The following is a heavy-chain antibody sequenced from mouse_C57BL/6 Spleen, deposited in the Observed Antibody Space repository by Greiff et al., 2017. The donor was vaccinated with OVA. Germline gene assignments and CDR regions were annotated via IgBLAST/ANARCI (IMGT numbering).Heavy chain of an antibody. CDR3: ARQGDYGDYYAMDY. Sequence: VQRVESGPGLVAPSQSLSITCTVSGFSLTSYGVHWVRQPPGKGLEWLVVIWSDGSTTYNSALKSRLSISKDNSKSQVFLKMNSLQTDDTAMYYCARQGDYGDYYAMDYWGQGTSVTVSS. J-gene: IGHJ4*01. CDR1: GFSLTSYG. CDR2: IWSDGST. D-gene: IGHD2-4*01. V-gene: IGHV2-6-1*01.